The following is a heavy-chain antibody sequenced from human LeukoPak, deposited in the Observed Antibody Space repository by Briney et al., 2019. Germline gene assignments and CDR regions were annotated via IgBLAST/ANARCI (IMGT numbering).Heavy chain of an antibody. J-gene: IGHJ3*02. CDR2: IYHSGST. Sequence: PSETLSLTCTVSGYSISSGYYWGWIRQPPGKGLEWIGSIYHSGSTYYNPSLKSRVTISVDTSKNQFSLKLSSVTAADTAVYYCARGPSPYAFDIWGQGTMVTVSS. CDR1: GYSISSGYY. CDR3: ARGPSPYAFDI. V-gene: IGHV4-38-2*02.